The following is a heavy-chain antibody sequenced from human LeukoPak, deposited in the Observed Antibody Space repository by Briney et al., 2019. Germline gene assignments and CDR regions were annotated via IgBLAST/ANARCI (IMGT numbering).Heavy chain of an antibody. V-gene: IGHV4-34*01. Sequence: SETLSLTCAVYRGSFSAYYWSWIRQPPGKGLEWIGEIKHSGSTYYNPSLKSRVTISVDTSKNQFSLKLSSVTAADTAVYYCARLYSGSYIYWGQGTLVTVSS. CDR3: ARLYSGSYIY. D-gene: IGHD1-26*01. J-gene: IGHJ4*02. CDR1: RGSFSAYY. CDR2: IKHSGST.